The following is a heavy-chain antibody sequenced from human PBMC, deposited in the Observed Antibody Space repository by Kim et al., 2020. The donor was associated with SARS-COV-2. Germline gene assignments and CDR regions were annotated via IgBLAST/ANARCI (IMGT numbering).Heavy chain of an antibody. Sequence: GGSLRLSCAASGLAFSSYWMHWVRQAPGKGLVWVSRINSDGSSTSYAASVKGRFTISRDNAKNTLSLQMNSLRDEDTAVYYCARRAYTSGWWYFDYWGQGMPVTVSS. D-gene: IGHD6-19*01. V-gene: IGHV3-74*01. CDR2: INSDGSST. CDR3: ARRAYTSGWWYFDY. CDR1: GLAFSSYW. J-gene: IGHJ4*02.